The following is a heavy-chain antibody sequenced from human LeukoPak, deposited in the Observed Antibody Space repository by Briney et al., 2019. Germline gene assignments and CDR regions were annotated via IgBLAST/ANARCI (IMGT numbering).Heavy chain of an antibody. D-gene: IGHD3-9*01. CDR2: ISNDGSSL. J-gene: IGHJ4*02. Sequence: HSGGSLRLSCAASGFTLSNSSMRWVRQTPGKGLGCVSRISNDGSSLIYADSVKGRFTISGDNAKHTLYMQMYSLRAEDTAVYYGARLRDYDILSGRSLYFDGWGKGAMVTV. CDR1: GFTLSNSS. V-gene: IGHV3-74*01. CDR3: ARLRDYDILSGRSLYFDG.